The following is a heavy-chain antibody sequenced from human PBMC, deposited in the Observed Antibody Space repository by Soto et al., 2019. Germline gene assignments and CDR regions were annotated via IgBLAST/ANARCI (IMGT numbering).Heavy chain of an antibody. V-gene: IGHV3-23*01. CDR1: GFNFNTYA. Sequence: PGGSLRLSCAASGFNFNTYAMSWVRQAPGKGLEWVSGISGGGGSIHYVDSVKGRFTISRDNSKNTLYLQMSSLRGEDTAVYYCAKGKSSNYVSHAFDVWGQGTMVTVSS. CDR2: ISGGGGSI. J-gene: IGHJ3*01. CDR3: AKGKSSNYVSHAFDV. D-gene: IGHD3-10*02.